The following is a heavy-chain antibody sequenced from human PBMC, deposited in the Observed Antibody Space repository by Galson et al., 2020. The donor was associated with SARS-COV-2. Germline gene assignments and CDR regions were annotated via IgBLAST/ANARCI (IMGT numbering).Heavy chain of an antibody. CDR3: AKDAPYYDFWGHPEYYFDY. J-gene: IGHJ4*02. CDR2: ISWNSGSI. Sequence: SLKISCAASGFTFDDYAMHWVRQAPGKGLEWVSGISWNSGSIGYADSVKGRFTISRDNAKNSLYLQMNSLRAEDTALYYCAKDAPYYDFWGHPEYYFDYWGQGTLVTVSS. CDR1: GFTFDDYA. V-gene: IGHV3-9*01. D-gene: IGHD3-3*01.